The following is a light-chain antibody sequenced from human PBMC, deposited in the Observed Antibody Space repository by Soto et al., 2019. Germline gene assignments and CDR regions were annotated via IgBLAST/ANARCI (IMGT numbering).Light chain of an antibody. Sequence: DIQMNQSPSPLSASVGDRVTITFRASQSTSSYLAWYQQKPGKAPKLLIYQASSLENGVPSRFSGSGSGTEFSLTISSLQPDDIATYYCEQYCSHSTFGQGTNVDIK. J-gene: IGKJ1*01. CDR1: QSTSSY. V-gene: IGKV1-5*03. CDR3: EQYCSHST. CDR2: QAS.